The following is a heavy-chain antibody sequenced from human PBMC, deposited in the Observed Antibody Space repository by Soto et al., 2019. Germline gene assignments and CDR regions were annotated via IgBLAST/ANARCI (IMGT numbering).Heavy chain of an antibody. V-gene: IGHV1-69*02. J-gene: IGHJ3*02. D-gene: IGHD3-16*02. CDR2: IIPILGIA. Sequence: SVKVSCKASGGTFGSYTISWVRQAPGQGLEWMGRIIPILGIANYAQKFQGRVTITADKSTSTAYMELSSLRSEDTAVYYCARVPNIDDAFDIWGQGTMVTVSS. CDR3: ARVPNIDDAFDI. CDR1: GGTFGSYT.